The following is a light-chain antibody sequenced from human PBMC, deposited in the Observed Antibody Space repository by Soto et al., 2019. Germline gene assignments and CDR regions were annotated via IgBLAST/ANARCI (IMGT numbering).Light chain of an antibody. CDR1: QSVSSN. J-gene: IGKJ2*01. CDR3: QQYYGTLYT. Sequence: EIVMTQSPATLSVSPGERATLSCRASQSVSSNLAWYQQKPGQAPRLLIYGASTRATGIPARFSGSGSGTEFTLTISSLQAEDVAVYYCQQYYGTLYTFGQGTKLEIK. CDR2: GAS. V-gene: IGKV3-15*01.